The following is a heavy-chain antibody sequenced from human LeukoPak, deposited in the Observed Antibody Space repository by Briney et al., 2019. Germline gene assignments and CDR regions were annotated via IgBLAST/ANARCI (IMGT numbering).Heavy chain of an antibody. Sequence: PSETPSLTCTVSGGSISSYYWSWIRQPPGKGLEWIGYIYYSGSTNYNPSLKSRVTISVDTSKNQFSLKLSSVTAADTAVYYCARANMFYGDYSAFDIWGQGTMVTVSS. CDR2: IYYSGST. CDR1: GGSISSYY. CDR3: ARANMFYGDYSAFDI. V-gene: IGHV4-59*01. J-gene: IGHJ3*02. D-gene: IGHD4-17*01.